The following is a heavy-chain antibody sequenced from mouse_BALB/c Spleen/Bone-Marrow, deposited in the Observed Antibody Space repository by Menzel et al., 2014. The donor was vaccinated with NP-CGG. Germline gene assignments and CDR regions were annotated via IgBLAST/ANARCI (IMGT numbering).Heavy chain of an antibody. Sequence: VHVKQSGGDLVKPGGSLKLSCAASGFTFTSYGMSWVRPTPDKRLEWVATISSGGSYTYYPDSVKGRFTISRDNAKNTLYLQMSSLKSEDTAMYYCARLGRDYFDYWGQGTTLTVSS. J-gene: IGHJ2*01. D-gene: IGHD4-1*01. CDR1: GFTFTSYG. CDR2: ISSGGSYT. CDR3: ARLGRDYFDY. V-gene: IGHV5-6*01.